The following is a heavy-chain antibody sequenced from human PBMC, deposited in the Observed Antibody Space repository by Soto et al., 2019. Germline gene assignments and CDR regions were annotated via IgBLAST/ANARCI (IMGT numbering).Heavy chain of an antibody. CDR1: GFAFSSYW. CDR3: KSDTFGGRDS. J-gene: IGHJ5*01. D-gene: IGHD2-15*01. V-gene: IGHV3-74*01. Sequence: GSLRLSCAASGFAFSSYWMHWVRQAPGKGLVWVSRIDPYETGINYADSVKGRFTISRDNAKNTLYLQMNSLRAEDTAVYYCKSDTFGGRDSWGQGTLVTVSS. CDR2: IDPYETGI.